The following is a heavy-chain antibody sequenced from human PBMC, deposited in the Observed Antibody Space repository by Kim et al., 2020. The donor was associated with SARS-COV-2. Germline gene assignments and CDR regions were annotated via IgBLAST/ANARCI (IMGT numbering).Heavy chain of an antibody. J-gene: IGHJ4*02. CDR3: ARGGLTIFGEVFDY. Sequence: YAVSVKSGLPINPATSKNQFSLQLNSVTPEDTAVYYCARGGLTIFGEVFDYWGQGTLVTVSS. D-gene: IGHD3-3*01. V-gene: IGHV6-1*01.